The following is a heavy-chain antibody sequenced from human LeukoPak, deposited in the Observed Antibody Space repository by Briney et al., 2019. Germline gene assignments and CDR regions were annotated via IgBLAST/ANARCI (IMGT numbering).Heavy chain of an antibody. Sequence: PSETLSLTCTVSGGSISSYYWSWIRQPPGKGLEWIGSIYYSGSTYYNPSLKSRVTISVDTSKNQFSLKLSSVTAADTAVYYCARGVGATTLNYFDYWGQGTLVTVSS. D-gene: IGHD1-26*01. CDR2: IYYSGST. CDR3: ARGVGATTLNYFDY. V-gene: IGHV4-59*05. CDR1: GGSISSYY. J-gene: IGHJ4*02.